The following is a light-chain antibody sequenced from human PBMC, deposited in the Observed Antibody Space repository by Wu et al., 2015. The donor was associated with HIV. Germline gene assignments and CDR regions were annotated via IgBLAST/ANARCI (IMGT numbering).Light chain of an antibody. CDR2: VAS. V-gene: IGKV3-15*01. CDR1: QDIGSN. J-gene: IGKJ4*01. CDR3: QQYNTWPPLT. Sequence: ATLSCRASQDIGSNLAWYQQKPGQAPRLLIYVASTRATGIPARFSGSGSGTEFTLTISSLQSEDSAVYYCQQYNTWPPLTFGGGTKVEVK.